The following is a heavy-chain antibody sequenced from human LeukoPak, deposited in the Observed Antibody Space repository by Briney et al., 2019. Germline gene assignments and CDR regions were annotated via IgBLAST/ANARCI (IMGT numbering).Heavy chain of an antibody. J-gene: IGHJ5*02. D-gene: IGHD6-13*01. CDR2: FYYSGYT. CDR3: ATWAYTSSRSNWFDP. Sequence: PSETLSLTCTVSGDSISSYYWSWIRQPPGKGLEWIGCFYYSGYTKYNPSLKSRLTISVDTSKNQFSLKLSSVTAADTAMYYCATWAYTSSRSNWFDPWGQGTLVTVSS. V-gene: IGHV4-59*13. CDR1: GDSISSYY.